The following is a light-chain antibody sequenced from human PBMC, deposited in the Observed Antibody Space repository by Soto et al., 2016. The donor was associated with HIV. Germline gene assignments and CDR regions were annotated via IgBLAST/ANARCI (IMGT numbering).Light chain of an antibody. CDR3: QQSYSTPWT. Sequence: DIQMTQSPSSLSASVGDRVTITCRASQSISNYLNWYQQKPGKAPKLLMFATSSLQSGVPSKFSGSGSGTEFTLTISSLQPEDFATYYCQQSYSTPWTFGQGTKAEIK. CDR1: QSISNY. V-gene: IGKV1-39*01. CDR2: ATS. J-gene: IGKJ1*01.